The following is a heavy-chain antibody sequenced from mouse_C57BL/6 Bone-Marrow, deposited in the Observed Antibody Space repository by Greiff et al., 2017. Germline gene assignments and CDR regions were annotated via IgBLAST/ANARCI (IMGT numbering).Heavy chain of an antibody. D-gene: IGHD1-1*02. CDR3: ARDYVGIYWYFAV. CDR2: IYPRDGST. V-gene: IGHV1-85*01. Sequence: QVQLQQSGPELVKPGASVKLSCKASGYTFTSYDINWVKQRPGQGLEWIGWIYPRDGSTKYNEKFQGKATLTVDTSSSTAYMELHSLTSEDSAVYICARDYVGIYWYFAVWGTETTVTVSS. J-gene: IGHJ1*03. CDR1: GYTFTSYD.